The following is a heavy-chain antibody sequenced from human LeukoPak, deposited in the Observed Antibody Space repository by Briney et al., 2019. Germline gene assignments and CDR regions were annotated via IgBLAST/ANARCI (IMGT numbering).Heavy chain of an antibody. Sequence: ASVKVSCKASGYTFTNYDINWVRQATGQGLEWMGWMNPNSGNTGYAQKFQGRVTMTRNTSVSTAYMELSSLRSEDTAVYYCAREGYDYVWGSYRFSDYWGQGNLVTVSS. CDR1: GYTFTNYD. J-gene: IGHJ4*02. CDR3: AREGYDYVWGSYRFSDY. V-gene: IGHV1-8*01. CDR2: MNPNSGNT. D-gene: IGHD3-16*02.